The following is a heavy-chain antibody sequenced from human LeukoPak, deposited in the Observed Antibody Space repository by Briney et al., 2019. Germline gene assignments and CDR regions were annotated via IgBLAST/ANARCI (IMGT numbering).Heavy chain of an antibody. CDR1: GGTFSSYA. CDR2: IIPILGIA. CDR3: ARGGGYCSSTSCYTGLIRGWFDP. D-gene: IGHD2-2*02. J-gene: IGHJ5*02. Sequence: SVKVSCKASGGTFSSYAISWVRQAPGQGLEWMGRIIPILGIANYAQKLQGRVTMTTDTSTSTAYMELRSLRSDDTAVYYCARGGGYCSSTSCYTGLIRGWFDPWGQGTLVTVSS. V-gene: IGHV1-69*04.